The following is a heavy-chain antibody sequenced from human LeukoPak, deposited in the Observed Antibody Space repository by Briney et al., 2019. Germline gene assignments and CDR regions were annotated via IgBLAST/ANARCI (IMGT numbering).Heavy chain of an antibody. CDR2: ISSSSSYI. CDR3: AREAEDVVVVPFDP. CDR1: GFTFSSYS. J-gene: IGHJ5*02. Sequence: KSGGSLRLSCAASGFTFSSYSMNWVRQAPGKGLEWVSSISSSSSYIYYADSVKGRFTISRDNAKNSLYLQMNSLRAEDTAVYYCAREAEDVVVVPFDPWGQGTLVTVSS. D-gene: IGHD2-2*01. V-gene: IGHV3-21*01.